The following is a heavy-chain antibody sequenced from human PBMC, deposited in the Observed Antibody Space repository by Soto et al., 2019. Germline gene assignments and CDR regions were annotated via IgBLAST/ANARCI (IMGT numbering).Heavy chain of an antibody. CDR2: IFSNDEK. V-gene: IGHV2-26*01. CDR3: ALSGRDGYNPNWFDP. CDR1: GFSLSNARMG. D-gene: IGHD5-12*01. J-gene: IGHJ5*02. Sequence: SGPTLVNPTETLTLTCTVSGFSLSNARMGVSWIRQPPGKALEWLAHIFSNDEKSYSTSLKSRLTISKDTSKSQVVLTMTNMDPVDTATYYCALSGRDGYNPNWFDPWGQGTLVTVSS.